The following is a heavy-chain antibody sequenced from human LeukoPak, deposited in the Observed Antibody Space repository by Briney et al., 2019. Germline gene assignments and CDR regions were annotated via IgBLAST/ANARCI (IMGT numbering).Heavy chain of an antibody. CDR3: ARGPMVRGAYGMDV. CDR2: INTDGSST. Sequence: GGSRRLACAASGFTFSSSWMVWVRQAPGKGLLWVSRINTDGSSTSYADSVKGRFTISRDNAENTLYLQMNSLRAEDTAVYYCARGPMVRGAYGMDVWGQGTTVTVSS. V-gene: IGHV3-74*01. J-gene: IGHJ6*02. D-gene: IGHD3-10*01. CDR1: GFTFSSSW.